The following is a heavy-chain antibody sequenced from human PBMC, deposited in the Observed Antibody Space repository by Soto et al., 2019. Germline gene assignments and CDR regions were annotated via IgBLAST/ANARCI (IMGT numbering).Heavy chain of an antibody. Sequence: LRLSCATSGFTFNIYGMHWVRQAPDKGLEWVALISYDGSNQYYADSVKGRFTISRDNSKNTLFLQMNSLRADDTAVYYCAKDQASGQGSFDSWGQGTLVTVSS. CDR2: ISYDGSNQ. CDR1: GFTFNIYG. CDR3: AKDQASGQGSFDS. V-gene: IGHV3-30*18. J-gene: IGHJ4*02.